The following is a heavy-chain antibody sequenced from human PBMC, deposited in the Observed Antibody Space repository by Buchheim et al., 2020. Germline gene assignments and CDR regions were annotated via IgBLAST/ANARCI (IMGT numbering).Heavy chain of an antibody. CDR2: INPDDSDT. CDR1: GYSFTSYW. D-gene: IGHD6-19*01. J-gene: IGHJ4*02. CDR3: ARQITVAGHIDY. Sequence: EVQLVQSGAEVKKPGESLKISCRVSGYSFTSYWIGWVRQKPGKGLEWMGIINPDDSDTRYSPSFQGQVTISADKSLSPAYPQWSSLKASDTAMYYCARQITVAGHIDYWGQGTL. V-gene: IGHV5-51*01.